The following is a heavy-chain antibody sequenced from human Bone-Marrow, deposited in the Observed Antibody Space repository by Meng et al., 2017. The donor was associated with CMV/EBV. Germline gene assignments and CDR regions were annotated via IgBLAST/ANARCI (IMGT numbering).Heavy chain of an antibody. Sequence: ASVKVAGKASGYTFTGYYINWVRQAPGQGLEWMRWINPNSGGTNYAQKFQGRVTMTRDTSISTAYMELSRLRSDDTAVYYCARVQTYYDFWSGYYTGSIHYYGMDVWGQGTTVTVSS. CDR1: GYTFTGYY. CDR2: INPNSGGT. CDR3: ARVQTYYDFWSGYYTGSIHYYGMDV. J-gene: IGHJ6*02. V-gene: IGHV1-2*02. D-gene: IGHD3-3*01.